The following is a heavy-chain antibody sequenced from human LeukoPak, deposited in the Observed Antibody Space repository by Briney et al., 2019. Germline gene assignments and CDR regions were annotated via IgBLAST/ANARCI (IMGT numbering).Heavy chain of an antibody. D-gene: IGHD3-9*01. Sequence: ASVKVSCKASGYTFTAYYIHWVRQAPGQGLEWMGWINPNSGDTNHAQKFQGRVTMTRDTSVSTVYMELSRLTSDVTAVYYCARGLGSHAFDIWGQGTMVTVSS. CDR1: GYTFTAYY. J-gene: IGHJ3*02. V-gene: IGHV1-2*02. CDR3: ARGLGSHAFDI. CDR2: INPNSGDT.